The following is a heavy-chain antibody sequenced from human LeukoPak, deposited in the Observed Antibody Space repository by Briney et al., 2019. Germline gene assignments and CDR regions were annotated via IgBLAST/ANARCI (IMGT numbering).Heavy chain of an antibody. CDR1: GYSISSGYY. V-gene: IGHV4-38-2*01. CDR2: IYHSGST. D-gene: IGHD6-6*01. CDR3: ARYGYSSSAGDY. J-gene: IGHJ4*02. Sequence: PSETLSLTCAVSGYSISSGYYWGWIRPPPGKGLEWIGYIYHSGSTYYNPSLKSRVTISVDTSKNQFSLKLNSVTAADTAVYYCARYGYSSSAGDYWGQGTLVTVSS.